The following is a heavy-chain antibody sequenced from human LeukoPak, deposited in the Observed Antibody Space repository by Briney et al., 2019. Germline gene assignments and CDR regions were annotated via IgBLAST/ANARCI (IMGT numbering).Heavy chain of an antibody. D-gene: IGHD6-13*01. CDR1: GFTFSDYY. CDR3: AKALYSSSWYSFDY. J-gene: IGHJ4*02. Sequence: PGGSLRLSCAASGFTFSDYYMSWIRQAPGKGLEWVSYITSSGSTIYYADSMKGRFTISRDNAKNSLYLQMNSLRADDTAVYYCAKALYSSSWYSFDYWGQGTLVTVSS. V-gene: IGHV3-11*01. CDR2: ITSSGSTI.